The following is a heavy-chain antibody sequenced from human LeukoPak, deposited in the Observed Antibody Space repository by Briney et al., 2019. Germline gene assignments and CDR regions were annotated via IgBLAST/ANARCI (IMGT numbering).Heavy chain of an antibody. CDR1: GYTFSTYD. J-gene: IGHJ6*03. CDR2: MNPISGNT. Sequence: ASVKVSCKASGYTFSTYDINWLRQASGQGLEWMGWMNPISGNTGYVEKFQDRVTFTMNTSISTAYMELGSLRSEDTAVYYCARAGVAARPYPQHYYYFYYMDVWGQGTTVTVSS. D-gene: IGHD6-6*01. CDR3: ARAGVAARPYPQHYYYFYYMDV. V-gene: IGHV1-8*03.